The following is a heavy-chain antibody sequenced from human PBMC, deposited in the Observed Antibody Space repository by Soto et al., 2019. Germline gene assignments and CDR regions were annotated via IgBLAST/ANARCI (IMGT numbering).Heavy chain of an antibody. V-gene: IGHV1-8*01. D-gene: IGHD4-4*01. CDR2: MNPNSGNT. J-gene: IGHJ4*02. CDR1: GYTFTSCD. Sequence: QVQLVQSGAEVKKPGASVKVSCKASGYTFTSCDIDWVRQATGQGLEWMGWMNPNSGNTGYAQKFQGRVTMTRNTCISTAYMELSSLRSEDTAVYYCARGSLSVTGVDYWGQGTLVTVSS. CDR3: ARGSLSVTGVDY.